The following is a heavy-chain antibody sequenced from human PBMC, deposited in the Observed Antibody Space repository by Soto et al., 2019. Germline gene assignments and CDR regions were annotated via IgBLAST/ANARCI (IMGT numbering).Heavy chain of an antibody. Sequence: SETLSLTCTVSGGSISSGDYYWWWIRQPPGKGLEWIGYIYYSGSTYYNPSLKSRVTISVDTSKNQFSLKLSSVTAADTAVYYCARGYSYGYLSRYFDYWGQGTLVTVSS. D-gene: IGHD5-18*01. CDR3: ARGYSYGYLSRYFDY. CDR1: GGSISSGDYY. J-gene: IGHJ4*02. V-gene: IGHV4-30-4*01. CDR2: IYYSGST.